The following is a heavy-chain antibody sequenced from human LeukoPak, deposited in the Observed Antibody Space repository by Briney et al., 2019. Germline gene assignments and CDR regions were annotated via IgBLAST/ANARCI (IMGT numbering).Heavy chain of an antibody. CDR1: GYTFTGYH. D-gene: IGHD2-2*01. J-gene: IGHJ4*02. CDR2: INPNSGDT. Sequence: VASVKVSCKASGYTFTGYHMHWVRQAPGQGLEWMGRINPNSGDTNYAQKFQGRATMTRDTSISTAYVELSRLRSDDTAVYYCARDYCSSTSCLFDYWGQGTLVTVSS. V-gene: IGHV1-2*06. CDR3: ARDYCSSTSCLFDY.